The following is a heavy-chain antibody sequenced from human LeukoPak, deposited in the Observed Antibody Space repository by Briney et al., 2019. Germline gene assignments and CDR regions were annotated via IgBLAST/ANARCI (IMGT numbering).Heavy chain of an antibody. CDR1: GGSISSGGYY. CDR2: IYYSGST. V-gene: IGHV4-31*03. CDR3: ARDRRGYFDY. Sequence: SQTLSLTCTVSGGSISSGGYYWSWIRQHPGKGLEWIGYIYYSGSTYYNPSLKSRVTISVDTSKNQFSLKLISVAAADTAVYYCARDRRGYFDYWGQGTLVTVSS. J-gene: IGHJ4*02.